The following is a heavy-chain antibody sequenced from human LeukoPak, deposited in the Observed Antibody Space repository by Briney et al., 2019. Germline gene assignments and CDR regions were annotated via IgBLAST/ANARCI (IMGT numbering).Heavy chain of an antibody. J-gene: IGHJ6*02. CDR3: ARGYYDRSGYYYVMDV. Sequence: PGGSLRLSCAASGFIVSSKYMSWVRQARGKGLEGVSVIYSTGTTYYADSVKGRFTISRDNSKNTLYLQMNSLRAEDTAVYYCARGYYDRSGYYYVMDVWGQGTTVTVSS. V-gene: IGHV3-53*01. CDR2: IYSTGTT. D-gene: IGHD3-22*01. CDR1: GFIVSSKY.